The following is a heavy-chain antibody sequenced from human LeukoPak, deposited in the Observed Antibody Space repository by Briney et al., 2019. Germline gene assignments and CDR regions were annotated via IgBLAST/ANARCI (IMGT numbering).Heavy chain of an antibody. CDR3: AKDKPTYYYDSSGLFDY. CDR2: IIPILGIA. Sequence: ASVKVSCKASGGTFSSYAISWVRQAPGQGLEWMGRIIPILGIANYAQKFQGRVTITADKSTSTAYMELSSLRSEDTAVYYCAKDKPTYYYDSSGLFDYWGQGTLVTVSS. J-gene: IGHJ4*02. D-gene: IGHD3-22*01. CDR1: GGTFSSYA. V-gene: IGHV1-69*04.